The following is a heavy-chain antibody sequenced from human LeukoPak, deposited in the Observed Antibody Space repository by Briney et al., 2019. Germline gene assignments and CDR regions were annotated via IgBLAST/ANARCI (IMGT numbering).Heavy chain of an antibody. Sequence: SQTLSLTCAISGDSVSSNSAAWNWIRQPPSRGLEWLGRTYYRSKWYNDYAVSVKSRITINPDTSKNQFSLQLNSVTPEDTAVYYCARALEDRGDPFDYWGQGTLVTVSS. D-gene: IGHD3-10*01. CDR2: TYYRSKWYN. J-gene: IGHJ4*02. CDR3: ARALEDRGDPFDY. CDR1: GDSVSSNSAA. V-gene: IGHV6-1*01.